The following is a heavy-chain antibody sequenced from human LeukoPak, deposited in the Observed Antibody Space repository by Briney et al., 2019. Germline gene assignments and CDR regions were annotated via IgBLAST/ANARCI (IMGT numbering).Heavy chain of an antibody. Sequence: ASVKVSCKASGYTFTRHGISWVRQAPGQGLEWIGWISGYNTNYAQKLQGRDTMTTDTSTSTAYMELRSLRSDDTAVYYCARVGQQLTRSWFDPWGQGTLVTVSS. CDR2: ISGYNT. CDR1: GYTFTRHG. D-gene: IGHD6-13*01. V-gene: IGHV1-18*01. J-gene: IGHJ5*02. CDR3: ARVGQQLTRSWFDP.